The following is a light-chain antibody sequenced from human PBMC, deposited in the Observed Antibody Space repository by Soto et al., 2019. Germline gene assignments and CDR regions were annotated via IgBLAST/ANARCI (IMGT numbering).Light chain of an antibody. CDR1: QNILYSSNNNSY. J-gene: IGKJ2*01. V-gene: IGKV4-1*01. CDR3: HQFYSTPYT. Sequence: DIVMTQSPDSLAVSLGERGTINCKSSQNILYSSNNNSYLAWYQQKPGQPPRLLIYRASTREFGVPDRFSGSGSGTDFTLTISSLQAEDVAVYYCHQFYSTPYTFGQGTKLEIK. CDR2: RAS.